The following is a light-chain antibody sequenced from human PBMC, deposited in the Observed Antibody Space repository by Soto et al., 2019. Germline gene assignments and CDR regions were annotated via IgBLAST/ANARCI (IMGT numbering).Light chain of an antibody. V-gene: IGKV1-9*01. CDR2: ATS. J-gene: IGKJ4*01. CDR3: QQFKSYPLT. Sequence: DIQWTQSPSFLSASVGDRVTITCRASQDLTGYLAWYQQEPGKAPKLLISATSTLQSGVPSRFSGSGSGTEMTLTISSLQPEDFATYYCQQFKSYPLTFGGGTKADIK. CDR1: QDLTGY.